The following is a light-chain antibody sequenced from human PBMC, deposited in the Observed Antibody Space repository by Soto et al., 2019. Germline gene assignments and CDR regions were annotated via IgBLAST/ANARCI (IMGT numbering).Light chain of an antibody. CDR2: DNN. CDR3: GTWDSGLSAVV. V-gene: IGLV1-51*01. J-gene: IGLJ2*01. Sequence: QSVLTQPPSVSAAPGQTVTISCSGSSSNIENNYVSWYQQLPGTAPKLLSYDNNKRPSGIPDRFSGSKSGTSATLGITGVQTGDEADYYCGTWDSGLSAVVFGGGTKLTVL. CDR1: SSNIENNY.